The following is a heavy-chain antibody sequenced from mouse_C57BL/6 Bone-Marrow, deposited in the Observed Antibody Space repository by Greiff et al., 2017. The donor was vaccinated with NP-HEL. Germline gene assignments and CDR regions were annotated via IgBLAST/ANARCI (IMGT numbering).Heavy chain of an antibody. CDR1: GYTFTSYW. CDR2: INPSSGYT. J-gene: IGHJ3*01. CDR3: ARHYSSSWFAY. Sequence: QVQLQQSGADLVKPGASVKLSCKASGYTFTSYWMHWVKQRPGQGLEWIGYINPSSGYTKYNQKFKDKATLTADKSSSTAYMQLSSLTYEDSAVYYCARHYSSSWFAYWGQGTLVTVSA. V-gene: IGHV1-7*01. D-gene: IGHD2-5*01.